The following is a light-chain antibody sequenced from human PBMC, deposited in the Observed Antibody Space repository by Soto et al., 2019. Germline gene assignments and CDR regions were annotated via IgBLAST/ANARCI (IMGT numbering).Light chain of an antibody. V-gene: IGKV3-15*01. J-gene: IGKJ1*01. Sequence: EIVLTQSPATLSVSAGGTVTLSCRPSQSIRTNVAWYQQIPGQAPRLLVYGASTRATGVPARFSGSRSGIEFTLTISSLQSEDSAFYYCQQYFNWPLTWTFGPGTKVDIK. CDR2: GAS. CDR3: QQYFNWPLTWT. CDR1: QSIRTN.